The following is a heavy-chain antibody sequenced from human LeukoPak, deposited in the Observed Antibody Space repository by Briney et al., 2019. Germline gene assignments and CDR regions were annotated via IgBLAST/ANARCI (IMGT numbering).Heavy chain of an antibody. Sequence: PGRSLRLSCAASGFPFHNYWMTWVRQAPGKGLEWVANIDQDEKERNYVDSVKGRFTISRDNAEKSLYLEMNSLGVEDTARYYCARGPYGSGRRSLMALWGPGTLVTVSS. CDR3: ARGPYGSGRRSLMAL. V-gene: IGHV3-7*01. J-gene: IGHJ4*02. CDR2: IDQDEKER. D-gene: IGHD3-10*01. CDR1: GFPFHNYW.